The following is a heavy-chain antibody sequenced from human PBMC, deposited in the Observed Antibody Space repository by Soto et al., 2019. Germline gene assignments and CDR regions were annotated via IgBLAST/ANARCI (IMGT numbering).Heavy chain of an antibody. D-gene: IGHD1-26*01. Sequence: QVQLQESGPGLVKPSETLSLTCSVSNGSISGFYWTWIRQLPGKILEWIGYIHYSGRTDYNPSLTSRATMSVDTSTNQVALNLKPITASDTAFYYCVRVGVGTGNHFDSWSRGTLVTVSS. CDR3: VRVGVGTGNHFDS. J-gene: IGHJ5*01. V-gene: IGHV4-59*08. CDR2: IHYSGRT. CDR1: NGSISGFY.